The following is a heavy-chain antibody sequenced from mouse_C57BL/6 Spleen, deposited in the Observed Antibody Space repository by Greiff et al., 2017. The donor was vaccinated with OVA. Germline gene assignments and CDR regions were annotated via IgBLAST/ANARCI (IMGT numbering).Heavy chain of an antibody. Sequence: VKLQESGPELVKPGASVKISCKASGYAFSSSWMNWVKQRPGKGLEWIGRIYPGDGDTNYNGKFKGKATLTADKSSSTAYMQLSSLTSEDSAVYFCARHSSGYGYAMDYWGQGTSVTVSS. CDR3: ARHSSGYGYAMDY. CDR1: GYAFSSSW. CDR2: IYPGDGDT. D-gene: IGHD3-2*02. V-gene: IGHV1-82*01. J-gene: IGHJ4*01.